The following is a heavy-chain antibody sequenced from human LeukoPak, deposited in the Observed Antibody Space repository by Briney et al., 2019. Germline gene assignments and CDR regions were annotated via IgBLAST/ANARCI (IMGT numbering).Heavy chain of an antibody. J-gene: IGHJ4*02. D-gene: IGHD6-19*01. Sequence: ASVKVSCKASGYTFTGYYMHWVRKAPGQGLEWMGWINPNSGGTNYAQKFQGRVTMTRDTSISTAYMELSRLRSDDTAVYYCARVEGIAVAGTGYFDYWGQGTLVTVSS. CDR1: GYTFTGYY. CDR3: ARVEGIAVAGTGYFDY. V-gene: IGHV1-2*02. CDR2: INPNSGGT.